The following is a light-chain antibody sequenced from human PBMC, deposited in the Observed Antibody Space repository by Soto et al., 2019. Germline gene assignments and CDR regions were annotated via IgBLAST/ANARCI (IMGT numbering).Light chain of an antibody. Sequence: DIQMTQTPSSLSASVGDRVTITCRASQGIRNDLGWYQQRPGKAPKRLIYAASTLQPGVPSRFSGSGSGTDFTLTISCLQSEDFATCYCQQYYSYPITFGQGTRLEIK. CDR3: QQYYSYPIT. CDR1: QGIRND. V-gene: IGKV1-17*01. J-gene: IGKJ5*01. CDR2: AAS.